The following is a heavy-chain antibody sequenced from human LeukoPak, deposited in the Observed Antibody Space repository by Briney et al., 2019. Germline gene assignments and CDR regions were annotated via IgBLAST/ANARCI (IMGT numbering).Heavy chain of an antibody. D-gene: IGHD3-10*01. J-gene: IGHJ4*02. CDR2: IYPGDSDI. Sequence: GESLKISCKGSGYSFTSYWIGWVRQMPGKGLEWMGIIYPGDSDIRYSPSFQGQVTISADKSISTAYLQWSSLKASDTAMYYCARPARSGPGIIGFDYWGQGTQVTVSS. CDR3: ARPARSGPGIIGFDY. V-gene: IGHV5-51*01. CDR1: GYSFTSYW.